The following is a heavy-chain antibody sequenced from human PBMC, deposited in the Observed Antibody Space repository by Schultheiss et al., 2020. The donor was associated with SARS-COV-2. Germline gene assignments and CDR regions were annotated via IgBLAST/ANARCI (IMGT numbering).Heavy chain of an antibody. Sequence: SETLSLTCTVSGGSISSYYWSWIRQPPGKGLEWTGYIYYSGSTNYNPSLKSRVTISVDTSKNQFSLKLSSVTAADTAVYYCARGRITMVRGVRNWFDPWGQGTLVTVSS. V-gene: IGHV4-59*01. CDR1: GGSISSYY. CDR3: ARGRITMVRGVRNWFDP. CDR2: IYYSGST. D-gene: IGHD3-10*01. J-gene: IGHJ5*02.